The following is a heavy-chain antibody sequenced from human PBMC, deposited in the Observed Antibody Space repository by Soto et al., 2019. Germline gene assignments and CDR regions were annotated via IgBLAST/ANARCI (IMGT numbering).Heavy chain of an antibody. CDR3: VGRRLRYFES. V-gene: IGHV3-48*03. CDR1: GFDFDNFE. CDR2: IHGFGTF. D-gene: IGHD3-10*01. J-gene: IGHJ4*02. Sequence: PVGSLRLSCVASGFDFDNFEMNWVRQAPWRGPEWLSYIHGFGTFYYADSVKGRFTISRGNSKNSLYLQMDSLRDEDTGVYFCVGRRLRYFESWGQGALVIGSS.